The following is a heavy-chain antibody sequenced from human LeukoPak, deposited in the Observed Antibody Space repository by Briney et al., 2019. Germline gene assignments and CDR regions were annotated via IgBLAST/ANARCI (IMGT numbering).Heavy chain of an antibody. J-gene: IGHJ4*02. CDR2: ISESSSHI. Sequence: PGGTLRLSCAASGFIFSGYSMNWVRQAPGKGLEWVSSISESSSHISYADSVKGRFTIYRDNAKNPLYVQLDSLRVDDTAVYYCARGVVPAAFDYWGQGTLVTVSS. CDR1: GFIFSGYS. D-gene: IGHD2-2*01. CDR3: ARGVVPAAFDY. V-gene: IGHV3-21*01.